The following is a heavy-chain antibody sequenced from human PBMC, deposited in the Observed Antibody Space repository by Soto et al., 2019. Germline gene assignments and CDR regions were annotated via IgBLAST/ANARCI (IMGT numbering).Heavy chain of an antibody. CDR1: DASIRGYY. V-gene: IGHV4-59*01. CDR3: ARGASNWQYFDY. CDR2: FHYSGIS. D-gene: IGHD4-4*01. J-gene: IGHJ4*02. Sequence: PSETLSLTCTVSDASIRGYYLSWIRQPPGKGLEWIGYFHYSGISNYNSSLKSRVTMSLDTSKNQFSLKLSSVSAADTAIYYCARGASNWQYFDYWGQGALVTVSS.